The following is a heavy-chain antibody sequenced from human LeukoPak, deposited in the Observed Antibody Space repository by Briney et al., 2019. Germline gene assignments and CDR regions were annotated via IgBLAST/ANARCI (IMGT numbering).Heavy chain of an antibody. CDR1: GFTFSASW. V-gene: IGHV3-74*01. CDR3: ATGGRYYLDN. J-gene: IGHJ4*02. Sequence: GGSLRLSCAASGFTFSASWMHWVRQAPGKGLVWVSRMNSDGSTTNYADSVKGRFTVSKDNAKNTLFLQMNIVRAEDTAVYYCATGGRYYLDNWGQGTLVTVSS. CDR2: MNSDGSTT.